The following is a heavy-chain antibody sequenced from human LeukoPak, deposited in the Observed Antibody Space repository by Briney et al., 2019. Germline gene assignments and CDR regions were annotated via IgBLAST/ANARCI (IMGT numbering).Heavy chain of an antibody. Sequence: PSETLSLTCTVSGGSISSSSYYWGWIRQPPGKGLEWIGSIYYSGSTYYNPSLKSRVTISVDTSKNQFSLKLSSVTAADTAVYYCARFGITASKNWFDPWGQGTLVTVSS. CDR3: ARFGITASKNWFDP. D-gene: IGHD3-10*01. J-gene: IGHJ5*02. CDR1: GGSISSSSYY. CDR2: IYYSGST. V-gene: IGHV4-39*07.